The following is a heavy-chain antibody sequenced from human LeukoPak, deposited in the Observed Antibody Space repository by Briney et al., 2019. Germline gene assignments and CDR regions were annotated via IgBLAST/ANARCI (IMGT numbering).Heavy chain of an antibody. D-gene: IGHD3-16*02. Sequence: ASVKVSCKASGYTFTGYYMHWVRQAPGQGLEWMGWINPNSGGTNYAQKLQGRVTMTRNTSISTAYMELSSLRSEDTAVYFCAREGYDYVWGSYRFSDYWGQGTLVTVSS. V-gene: IGHV1-2*02. J-gene: IGHJ4*02. CDR1: GYTFTGYY. CDR3: AREGYDYVWGSYRFSDY. CDR2: INPNSGGT.